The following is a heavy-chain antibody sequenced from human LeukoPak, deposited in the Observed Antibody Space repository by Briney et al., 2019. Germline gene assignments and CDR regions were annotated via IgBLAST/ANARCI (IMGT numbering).Heavy chain of an antibody. V-gene: IGHV1-2*02. D-gene: IGHD6-6*01. Sequence: ASVKVSCKASGYTFTGYYMHWVRQAPGQGLEWMGWINPNSGGTNYAQKFRGRVTMTRDTSISTAYMELSRLRSDDTAVYYCARGEQLVDYYYYMDVWGKGTTVTVSS. J-gene: IGHJ6*03. CDR3: ARGEQLVDYYYYMDV. CDR2: INPNSGGT. CDR1: GYTFTGYY.